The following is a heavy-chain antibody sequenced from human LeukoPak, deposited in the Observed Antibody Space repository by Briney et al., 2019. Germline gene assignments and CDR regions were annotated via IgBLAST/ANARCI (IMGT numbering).Heavy chain of an antibody. CDR1: GRSISDYY. J-gene: IGHJ6*03. D-gene: IGHD3-10*01. Sequence: PSETLSLTCTVSGRSISDYYWNWFRQSPGKGLEWIAYVFDSGSTNYNPSFKGRLTISADTSKNQFSLHLTSVTAADTAVYYCARGELRQSFETTYSYYYRYYYMDVRGKGTTVTVSS. CDR3: ARGELRQSFETTYSYYYRYYYMDV. V-gene: IGHV4-59*01. CDR2: VFDSGST.